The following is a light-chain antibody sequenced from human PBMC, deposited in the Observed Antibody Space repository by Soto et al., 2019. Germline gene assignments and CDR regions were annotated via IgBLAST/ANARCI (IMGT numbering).Light chain of an antibody. J-gene: IGKJ1*01. CDR3: QQYNSWPWT. Sequence: EIAMTQSPATLSVSPGQRATLSCRASQSVSSDLAWYQQRPGQAPRLLIHGASTRATGIPARFSGSGSGTEFTLTISSLQSEDFAVYYCQQYNSWPWTFGQGTEVEF. CDR1: QSVSSD. V-gene: IGKV3-15*01. CDR2: GAS.